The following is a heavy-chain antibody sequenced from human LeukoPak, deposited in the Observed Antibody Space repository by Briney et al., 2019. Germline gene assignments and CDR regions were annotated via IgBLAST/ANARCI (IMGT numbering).Heavy chain of an antibody. CDR3: ATGKDIVVVVAATLEY. J-gene: IGHJ4*02. Sequence: SETLSLTCTVSGGSIRSSSYYWGWIRQPPGQGLEWIGNIYYSGSTYYNPSLKSRVTISVDTSKNQFSLKLSSVTAADTAVYYCATGKDIVVVVAATLEYWGQGTLVTVSS. V-gene: IGHV4-39*01. CDR2: IYYSGST. D-gene: IGHD2-15*01. CDR1: GGSIRSSSYY.